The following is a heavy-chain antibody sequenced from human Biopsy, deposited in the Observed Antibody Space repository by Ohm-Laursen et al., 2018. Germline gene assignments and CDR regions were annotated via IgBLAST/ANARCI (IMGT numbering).Heavy chain of an antibody. CDR2: VYYSGTT. J-gene: IGHJ6*02. Sequence: SGTLSLTCTVSGGSVSDSFHFWSWIRQPPGKGLEWIGDVYYSGTTNYNPSLKSRLTISVDTSKNQFSLNLNSVTAADTAVYFCARDVKRYCSGTSCCSGYFGMDVWGQGTTVTVS. V-gene: IGHV4-61*01. CDR3: ARDVKRYCSGTSCCSGYFGMDV. D-gene: IGHD2-2*01. CDR1: GGSVSDSFHF.